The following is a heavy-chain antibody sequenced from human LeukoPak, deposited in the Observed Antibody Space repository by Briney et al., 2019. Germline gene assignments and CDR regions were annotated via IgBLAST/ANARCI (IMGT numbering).Heavy chain of an antibody. D-gene: IGHD2-2*01. CDR3: AKDPACSSTSCHNPYYYYYMDV. V-gene: IGHV3-20*04. Sequence: GGSLRLSCAASGFTFDDYGMSWVRQAPGKGLEWVSGINWNGGSTGYADSVKGRFTISRDNSKNTLYLQMNSLRAEDTAVYYCAKDPACSSTSCHNPYYYYYMDVWGKGTTVTISS. CDR2: INWNGGST. CDR1: GFTFDDYG. J-gene: IGHJ6*03.